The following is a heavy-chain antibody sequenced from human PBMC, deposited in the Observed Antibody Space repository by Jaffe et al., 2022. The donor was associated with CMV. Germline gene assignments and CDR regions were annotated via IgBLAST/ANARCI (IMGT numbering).Heavy chain of an antibody. D-gene: IGHD6-19*01. J-gene: IGHJ4*02. CDR1: GFTFSSYG. CDR3: AREVGSGLRPPLRY. CDR2: IWYDGSNK. V-gene: IGHV3-33*01. Sequence: QVQLVESGGGVVQPGRSLRLSCAASGFTFSSYGMHWVRQAPGKGLEWVAVIWYDGSNKYYADSVKGRFTISRDNSKNTLYLQMNSLRAEDTAVYYCAREVGSGLRPPLRYWGQGTLVTVSS.